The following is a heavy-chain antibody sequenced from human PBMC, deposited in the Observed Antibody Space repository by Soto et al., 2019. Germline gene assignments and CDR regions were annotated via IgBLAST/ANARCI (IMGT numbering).Heavy chain of an antibody. Sequence: ASVKVSCKASGYTFTSFYLHWVRQAPGQGLEWVGIINPTDGTTDYAQKFQGRVTMTRDTSTSTVYMEVSSLRSDDTAVYYCARDGNSASYNYWGQGTLVTVSS. CDR1: GYTFTSFY. CDR2: INPTDGTT. D-gene: IGHD1-26*01. V-gene: IGHV1-46*01. J-gene: IGHJ4*02. CDR3: ARDGNSASYNY.